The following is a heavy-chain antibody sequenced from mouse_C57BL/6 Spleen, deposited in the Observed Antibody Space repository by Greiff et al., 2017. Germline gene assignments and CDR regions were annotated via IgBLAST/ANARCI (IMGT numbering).Heavy chain of an antibody. Sequence: QVQLQQPGAELVRPGASVTLSCKASGYTFTDYEMHWVKQTPVHGLAWIGAIDPATGGTAYNQKFKGKAILTADKSSSTAYMELRSLTSEDSSVYYCTVTSVVDSYYFDYWGQGTTLTVSS. J-gene: IGHJ2*01. V-gene: IGHV1-15*01. CDR2: IDPATGGT. D-gene: IGHD1-1*01. CDR3: TVTSVVDSYYFDY. CDR1: GYTFTDYE.